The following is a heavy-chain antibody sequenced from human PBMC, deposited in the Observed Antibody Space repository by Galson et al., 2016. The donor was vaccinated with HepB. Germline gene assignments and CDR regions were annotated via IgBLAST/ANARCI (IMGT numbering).Heavy chain of an antibody. Sequence: SLRLSCAASRFTFRDYYMSWIRQAPGKGLEWVSYISPNGSSTYYADSVKGRFAISRDNAENSLYLQMNSLRAEDTAVYYCARIGKIRSRDLWGQGALVTVPS. CDR1: RFTFRDYY. D-gene: IGHD4-17*01. V-gene: IGHV3-11*01. CDR3: ARIGKIRSRDL. CDR2: ISPNGSST. J-gene: IGHJ5*02.